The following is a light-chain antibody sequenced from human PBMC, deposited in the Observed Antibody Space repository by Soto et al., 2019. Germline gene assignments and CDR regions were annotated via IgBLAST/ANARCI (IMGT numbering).Light chain of an antibody. CDR3: EPYGSTLLT. V-gene: IGKV3-20*01. Sequence: EIVLTQSPGTLSLSPGERATLSCRASQNVANNYLAWYQQKPGQAPRFLIYDASSRATGIPDRFSGSRYGTDFTITISILGPEDFAVYFCEPYGSTLLTFGGGTTVEIK. CDR2: DAS. CDR1: QNVANNY. J-gene: IGKJ4*01.